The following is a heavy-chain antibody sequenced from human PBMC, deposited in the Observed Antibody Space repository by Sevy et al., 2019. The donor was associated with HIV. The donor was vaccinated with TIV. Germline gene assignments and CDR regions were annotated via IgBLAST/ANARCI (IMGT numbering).Heavy chain of an antibody. CDR3: AKEELSGFY. CDR2: ISGSGGST. Sequence: GGSLSLSCAASEFIFISYAMSWVRQAPGKGLEWVSSISGSGGSTYYADSVKGRFTVSRDNSKNMLYLQMNSLRAEDTAVYYCAKEELSGFYWGQGTLVTVSS. V-gene: IGHV3-23*01. D-gene: IGHD6-19*01. J-gene: IGHJ4*02. CDR1: EFIFISYA.